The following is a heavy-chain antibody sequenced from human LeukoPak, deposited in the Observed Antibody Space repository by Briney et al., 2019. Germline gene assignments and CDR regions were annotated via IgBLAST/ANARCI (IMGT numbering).Heavy chain of an antibody. V-gene: IGHV3-74*01. D-gene: IGHD1-26*01. CDR1: GFTFSSYW. CDR3: AKDLSGSYSTFDY. J-gene: IGHJ4*02. CDR2: INTDGSST. Sequence: GGSLRLSCAASGFTFSSYWMQWVRQTPGKGLVWVSDINTDGSSTNYADSVKGRFTISRDNAKNTMYLQMNSLRAEDTAVYYCAKDLSGSYSTFDYWGQGTLVTVSS.